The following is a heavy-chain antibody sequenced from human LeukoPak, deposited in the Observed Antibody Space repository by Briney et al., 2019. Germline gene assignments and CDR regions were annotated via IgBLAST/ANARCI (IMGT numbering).Heavy chain of an antibody. CDR2: MFYSGSI. Sequence: SETLSLTCTVSGGSISSSSYYWGWIRQPPGKGLVWIGSMFYSGSIYYNPSLKSRVTISADTSKNQFSLKLRSVTAADTAVYYCARLSDVLTGSPTGIYWGQGTLVTVSS. CDR3: ARLSDVLTGSPTGIY. D-gene: IGHD3-9*01. CDR1: GGSISSSSYY. V-gene: IGHV4-39*01. J-gene: IGHJ4*02.